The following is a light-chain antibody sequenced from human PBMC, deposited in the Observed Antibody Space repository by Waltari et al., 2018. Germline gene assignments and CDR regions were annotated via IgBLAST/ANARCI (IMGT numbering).Light chain of an antibody. J-gene: IGKJ1*01. CDR1: QSVSSN. CDR3: QQYNNWPPAGT. V-gene: IGKV3-15*01. CDR2: GAS. Sequence: EIVMTQSPATLSVSPGERAPLSCRASQSVSSNLAWYQQKPGQAPRLLIYGASTRATGIPARFSGSGSGTEFTLTISSLQSEDFAVYYCQQYNNWPPAGTFGQGTKVEIK.